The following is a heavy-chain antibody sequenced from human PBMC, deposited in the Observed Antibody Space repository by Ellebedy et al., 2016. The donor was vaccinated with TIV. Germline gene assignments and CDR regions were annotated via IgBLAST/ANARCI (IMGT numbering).Heavy chain of an antibody. CDR1: GFTFSNYG. D-gene: IGHD1-26*01. V-gene: IGHV3-33*01. Sequence: GESLKISXAASGFTFSNYGMHWVRQAPGKGLEWVAVIWSDGINKYYTDSVKGRFTISRDTSRNTLYLQMDSLRAEDTAVYYCVRNLRVGATVWPFDPWGQGTLVTVSS. CDR2: IWSDGINK. J-gene: IGHJ5*02. CDR3: VRNLRVGATVWPFDP.